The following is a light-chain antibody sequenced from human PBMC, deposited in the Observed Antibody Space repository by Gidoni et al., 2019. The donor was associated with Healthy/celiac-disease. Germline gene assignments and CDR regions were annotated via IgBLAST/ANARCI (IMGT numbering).Light chain of an antibody. J-gene: IGKJ5*01. V-gene: IGKV3-11*01. CDR1: QSVSSY. Sequence: EIVLTQSPATLSLSPGERATLSCRASQSVSSYLAWYRQKPGQAPRLLIYDASNRATGIPARFSGSGSGTDFTLTISSLEPEDFAVYYCQQRGPITFGQGTRLEIK. CDR3: QQRGPIT. CDR2: DAS.